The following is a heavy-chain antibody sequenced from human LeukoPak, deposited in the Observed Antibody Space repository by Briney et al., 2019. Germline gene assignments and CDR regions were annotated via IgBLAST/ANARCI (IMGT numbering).Heavy chain of an antibody. CDR1: GGSISSYY. Sequence: SETLSLTCTVSGGSISSYYWSWIRQPPGKGLEWIGYICYSGSTIYNPSLKSRVTISVDTSKNQFSLKLSSVTAADTAVYYCARYGDYVFDLWGQGTLVTVSS. V-gene: IGHV4-59*01. CDR3: ARYGDYVFDL. D-gene: IGHD4-17*01. CDR2: ICYSGST. J-gene: IGHJ4*02.